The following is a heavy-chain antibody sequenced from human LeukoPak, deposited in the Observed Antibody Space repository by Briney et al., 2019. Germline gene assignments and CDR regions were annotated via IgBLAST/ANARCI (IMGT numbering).Heavy chain of an antibody. J-gene: IGHJ4*02. Sequence: GGSLRLSCAASGFTFSDHYMDWVRQAPGKGLEWVGRTRNKANSYTTEYAASVKGRFTISRDDSKSSLYLQMNSLKTEDTAVYYCARGYYYGSGSYYRDWGQGTLVTVSS. CDR3: ARGYYYGSGSYYRD. V-gene: IGHV3-72*01. CDR1: GFTFSDHY. D-gene: IGHD3-10*01. CDR2: TRNKANSYTT.